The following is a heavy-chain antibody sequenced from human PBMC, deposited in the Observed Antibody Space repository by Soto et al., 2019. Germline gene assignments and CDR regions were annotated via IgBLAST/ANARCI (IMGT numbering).Heavy chain of an antibody. CDR1: GGTVSSGGYY. CDR3: AMAGNYRYFDA. D-gene: IGHD1-7*01. Sequence: QVQLQESGPGLVTPSETLSLTCTVSGGTVSSGGYYWSWIRQPPGKGLEWIGYISSRGSANYNPSLKSRITISVDTSKNQFSLKLTSVTAADTAVYYCAMAGNYRYFDAWVQGTLVTVSS. CDR2: ISSRGSA. J-gene: IGHJ4*02. V-gene: IGHV4-61*08.